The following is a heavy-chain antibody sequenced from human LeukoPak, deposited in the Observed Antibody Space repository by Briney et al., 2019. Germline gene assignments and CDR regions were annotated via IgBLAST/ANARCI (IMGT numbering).Heavy chain of an antibody. D-gene: IGHD1-26*01. Sequence: GEPLQISCKASGYSFTNFWIGWVRQMPGKGLEWMGVIYPGDSDTRYSPSFRGQVTISADKSISTAYLQWSSLKASDTAMYYCASAIVGAPSPDYWGQGTLVTVSS. CDR2: IYPGDSDT. CDR1: GYSFTNFW. V-gene: IGHV5-51*01. CDR3: ASAIVGAPSPDY. J-gene: IGHJ4*02.